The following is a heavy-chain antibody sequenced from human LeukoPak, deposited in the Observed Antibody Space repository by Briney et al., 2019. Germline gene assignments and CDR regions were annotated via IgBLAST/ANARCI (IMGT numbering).Heavy chain of an antibody. J-gene: IGHJ5*02. CDR2: IKQDGSEK. CDR1: GFTFSSYW. V-gene: IGHV3-7*01. CDR3: ARNLHAVADNWFDP. D-gene: IGHD6-19*01. Sequence: PGGSLRLSCAASGFTFSSYWMSWVRQAPGKGLGWVANIKQDGSEKYYVDSVKGRFTISRDNAKNSLYLQMNGLRAEDTAVYYCARNLHAVADNWFDPWGQGTLVTVSS.